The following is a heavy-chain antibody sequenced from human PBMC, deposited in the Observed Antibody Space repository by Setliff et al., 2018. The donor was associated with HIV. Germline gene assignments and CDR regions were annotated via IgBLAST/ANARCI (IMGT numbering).Heavy chain of an antibody. CDR2: SQTTGNT. CDR1: GVFLETYY. V-gene: IGHV4-4*08. Sequence: SETLSLTCSVSGVFLETYYWTWVRQSPGAGLEWIGFSQTTGNTKYNPSLRRRVSIFFDSPKNQFSLSLQSVTAADSAVYYCARDRRVLYGQGLDSYMDVWGKGATVTVSS. CDR3: ARDRRVLYGQGLDSYMDV. J-gene: IGHJ6*04. D-gene: IGHD3-10*01.